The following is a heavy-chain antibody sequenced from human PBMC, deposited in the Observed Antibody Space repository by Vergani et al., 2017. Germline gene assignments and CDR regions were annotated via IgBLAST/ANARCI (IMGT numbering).Heavy chain of an antibody. Sequence: QVQLQQWGGGLLKPSETLSLTCVVNGGSFTSYHWTWIRQSPGEGLEWVGDIDHTGRPDYNPSLKSRLTMSVDKSRNQFSLTLNSMTATDTAIYFCARVNTETNGHLYYYYYMDVWSQGTAVTV. V-gene: IGHV4-34*01. CDR1: GGSFTSYH. J-gene: IGHJ6*03. CDR2: IDHTGRP. D-gene: IGHD4-11*01. CDR3: ARVNTETNGHLYYYYYMDV.